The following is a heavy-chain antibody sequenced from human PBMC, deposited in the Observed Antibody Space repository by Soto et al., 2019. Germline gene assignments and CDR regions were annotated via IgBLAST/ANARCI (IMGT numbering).Heavy chain of an antibody. V-gene: IGHV3-53*01. J-gene: IGHJ4*02. CDR3: ARAKGRSGSYYDY. CDR1: GFTVSSNY. Sequence: GGSLRLSCAASGFTVSSNYMSWVRQAPGKGLEWVSVIYSGGSTYYAYSVKGRFTISRENSKNTLYLQMNSLRAEDTAVYYCARAKGRSGSYYDYWGQGTLVTVSS. CDR2: IYSGGST. D-gene: IGHD3-10*01.